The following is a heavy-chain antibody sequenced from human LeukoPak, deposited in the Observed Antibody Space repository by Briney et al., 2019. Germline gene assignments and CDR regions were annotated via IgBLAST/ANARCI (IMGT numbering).Heavy chain of an antibody. D-gene: IGHD4-17*01. CDR1: GYSISSGYY. CDR3: ARAPPSDYGDYYFDY. Sequence: SETLSLTCTVSGYSISSGYYWGWIRQPPGKGLEWIGSIYHSGRTFYNPSLKSRVTISVDTSKNQFSLKLSSLTAADTAVYYCARAPPSDYGDYYFDYWGQGTLVTVSS. CDR2: IYHSGRT. V-gene: IGHV4-38-2*02. J-gene: IGHJ4*02.